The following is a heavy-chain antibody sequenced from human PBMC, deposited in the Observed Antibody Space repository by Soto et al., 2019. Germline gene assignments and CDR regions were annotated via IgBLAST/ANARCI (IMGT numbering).Heavy chain of an antibody. J-gene: IGHJ4*02. CDR3: ARGWDDSSCYYSPWYYFDY. CDR2: IIPIFGTA. D-gene: IGHD3-22*01. CDR1: GGTFSSYA. V-gene: IGHV1-69*13. Sequence: ASVKVSCKASGGTFSSYAISWVRQAPGQGLEWMGGIIPIFGTANYAQKFQGRVTITADESTSTAYMELSSLRSEDTAVYYCARGWDDSSCYYSPWYYFDYWGQGTLVTVSS.